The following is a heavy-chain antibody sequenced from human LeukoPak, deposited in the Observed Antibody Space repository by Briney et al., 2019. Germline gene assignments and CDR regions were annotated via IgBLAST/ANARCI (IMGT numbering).Heavy chain of an antibody. CDR1: GFTDSNNY. D-gene: IGHD2-15*01. Sequence: GGSLRPSCAASGFTDSNNYINWVRQAPGKGLEWVSVMYSRGSTFYADSVKGRFTISRDNSKNTVYLQMNSLRAEDTAVYYCARALTWYDAFDIWGQGTMVTVSS. V-gene: IGHV3-66*01. J-gene: IGHJ3*02. CDR2: MYSRGST. CDR3: ARALTWYDAFDI.